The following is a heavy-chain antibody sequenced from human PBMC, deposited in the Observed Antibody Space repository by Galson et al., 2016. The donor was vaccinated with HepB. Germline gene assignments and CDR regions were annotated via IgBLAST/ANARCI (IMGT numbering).Heavy chain of an antibody. Sequence: SLRLSCAASGFTFRSYNMNWVRQAPGKGLEWVSSISSSSCYIYYTDSVKGRFTISRDNAKNSVYLQMNSLRAEDTAVYYCARDEELGYYYGMDVWGQGTTITGSS. D-gene: IGHD3-10*01. CDR1: GFTFRSYN. CDR2: ISSSSCYI. J-gene: IGHJ6*02. CDR3: ARDEELGYYYGMDV. V-gene: IGHV3-21*01.